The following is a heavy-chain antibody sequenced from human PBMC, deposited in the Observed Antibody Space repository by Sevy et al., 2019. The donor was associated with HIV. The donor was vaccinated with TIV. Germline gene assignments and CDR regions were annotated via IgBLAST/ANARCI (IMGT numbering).Heavy chain of an antibody. V-gene: IGHV7-4-1*02. CDR2: INTNTGNP. D-gene: IGHD5-18*01. Sequence: ASVKVSCKASGYTFTRYSMNWVRQAPGQGLEWIGWINTNTGNPTYAQAFTGRFVFSLDTSVSTAYLKISSLKAEDTAVYYCARAEVDTAIEGFDYSSQRSMVTVSS. CDR3: ARAEVDTAIEGFDY. J-gene: IGHJ4*02. CDR1: GYTFTRYS.